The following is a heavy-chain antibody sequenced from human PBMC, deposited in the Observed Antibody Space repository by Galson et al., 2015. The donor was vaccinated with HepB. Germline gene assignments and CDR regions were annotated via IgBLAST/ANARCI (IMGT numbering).Heavy chain of an antibody. CDR2: ISSSGSTI. Sequence: SLRLSCAASGFTFSDYYMSWIRQAPGKGLEWVSYISSSGSTIYYADSVKGRFTISRDNAKNSLYLQMNSLRAEDTAVYYCAKGREYDRYYMDVWGKGTTVTVSS. J-gene: IGHJ6*03. V-gene: IGHV3-11*01. D-gene: IGHD3-3*01. CDR3: AKGREYDRYYMDV. CDR1: GFTFSDYY.